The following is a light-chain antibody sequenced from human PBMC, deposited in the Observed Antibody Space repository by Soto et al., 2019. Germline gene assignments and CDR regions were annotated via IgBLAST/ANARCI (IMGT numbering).Light chain of an antibody. Sequence: EIVLTQSPATLSLSPGDRVTLSCRASQSVSTYLAWYQQKPGQAPRLLIYDASTRATGIPARFSGSGSGTDFTLTISSREPEDFGVYYCQQRSSWPQTFGRGTRVDI. CDR2: DAS. J-gene: IGKJ1*01. CDR1: QSVSTY. V-gene: IGKV3-11*01. CDR3: QQRSSWPQT.